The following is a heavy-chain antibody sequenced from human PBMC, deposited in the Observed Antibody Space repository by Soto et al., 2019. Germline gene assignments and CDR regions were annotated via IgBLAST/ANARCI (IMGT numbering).Heavy chain of an antibody. CDR1: GFTFSSYG. CDR3: ARDRYPYYSDSPGYAFDI. V-gene: IGHV3-33*01. D-gene: IGHD3-22*01. CDR2: IWYAGSNK. Sequence: QVQLVESGGGVVQPGRSLRLSCAASGFTFSSYGMHWVRQAPGKGLEWVAVIWYAGSNKSYADSVKGRLTISRDNSKKTLYLQMNSLRAEDTAVYYCARDRYPYYSDSPGYAFDIWGQGTMVTVSS. J-gene: IGHJ3*02.